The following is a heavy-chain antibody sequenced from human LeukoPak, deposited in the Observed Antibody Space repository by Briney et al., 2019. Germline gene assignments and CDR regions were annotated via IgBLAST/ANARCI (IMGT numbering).Heavy chain of an antibody. J-gene: IGHJ4*02. CDR1: GYTFTGYY. CDR3: ARVRWAAAAAFDY. CDR2: INPNSGGT. D-gene: IGHD6-13*01. Sequence: GASVKVSCKASGYTFTGYYMHWVRQAPGQGLEWMGWINPNSGGTNYAQKFQGRVTMTRDTSISTAYMELSRLRSDDTAVYYCARVRWAAAAAFDYWGQGTLVTVSS. V-gene: IGHV1-2*02.